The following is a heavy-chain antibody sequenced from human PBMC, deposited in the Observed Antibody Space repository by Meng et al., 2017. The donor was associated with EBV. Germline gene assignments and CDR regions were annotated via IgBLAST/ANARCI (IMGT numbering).Heavy chain of an antibody. Sequence: QVQLQQWGAGLLKPSETLSLMCAAYGGSVNGYFWSWIRQPPGKGLEWIGELHHSGSTNYTPSLKSRLRISVDTSKNQFSLNLTSVTAADTAVYYCARVSPKRYFDYLAPPDYWGQGTLVTVSS. CDR2: LHHSGST. CDR3: ARVSPKRYFDYLAPPDY. D-gene: IGHD3-9*01. CDR1: GGSVNGYF. V-gene: IGHV4-34*01. J-gene: IGHJ4*02.